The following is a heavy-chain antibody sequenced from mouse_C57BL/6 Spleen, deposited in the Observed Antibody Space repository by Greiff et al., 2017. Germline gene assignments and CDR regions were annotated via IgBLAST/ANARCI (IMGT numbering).Heavy chain of an antibody. CDR3: ARAGTGTGYYFDY. Sequence: VQLQQSGAELMKPGASVKLSCKATGYTFTGYWIAWVKQRPGHGLEWIGEILPGSGSTTYNEKFKGKATFTADTSSNTAYMQLSSLTTEDSAIDYWARAGTGTGYYFDYWGQGTTLTVSS. V-gene: IGHV1-9*01. CDR1: GYTFTGYW. D-gene: IGHD3-3*01. J-gene: IGHJ2*01. CDR2: ILPGSGST.